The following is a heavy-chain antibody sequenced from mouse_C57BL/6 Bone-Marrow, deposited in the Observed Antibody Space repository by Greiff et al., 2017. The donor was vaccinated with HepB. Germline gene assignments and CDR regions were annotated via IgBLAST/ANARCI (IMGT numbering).Heavy chain of an antibody. CDR3: ARGLLTMMDY. J-gene: IGHJ4*01. CDR2: SRNKANDYTT. CDR1: GFTFSDFY. V-gene: IGHV7-1*01. Sequence: EVNVVESGGGLVQSGRSLRLSCATSGFTFSDFYMEWVRQAPGKGLEWIAASRNKANDYTTEYSASVKGRFIVSRDTSQSILYLQMNALRAEDTAIYYCARGLLTMMDYWGQGTSVTVSS. D-gene: IGHD2-1*01.